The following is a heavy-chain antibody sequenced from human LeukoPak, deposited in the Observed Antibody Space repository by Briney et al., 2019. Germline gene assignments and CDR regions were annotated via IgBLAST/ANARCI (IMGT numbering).Heavy chain of an antibody. Sequence: GGSLRLSCEASGFTFSIYWMSWVRQAPGKGLEWVANIKRDGNEKFYVDSVKGRFTISRDNSKNPLFLQMNSLRAEDTAVYYCARDADILTAYSFDYWGQGTLVTVSS. CDR1: GFTFSIYW. D-gene: IGHD3-9*01. CDR2: IKRDGNEK. V-gene: IGHV3-7*01. CDR3: ARDADILTAYSFDY. J-gene: IGHJ4*02.